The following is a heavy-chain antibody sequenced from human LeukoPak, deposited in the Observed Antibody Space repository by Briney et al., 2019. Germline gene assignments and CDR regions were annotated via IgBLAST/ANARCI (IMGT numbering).Heavy chain of an antibody. Sequence: SQTLSLTCTASGGSNSSGGYYWSCIRPPPGKGLEWIGYIYHSGSTYYNPSLKSRVTISVDRSNNQFSLKLSSVTAADTAVYYCARDRSDSSSSWYYYYYMDVWGKGTTVTVSS. CDR1: GGSNSSGGYY. CDR3: ARDRSDSSSSWYYYYYMDV. CDR2: IYHSGST. J-gene: IGHJ6*03. V-gene: IGHV4-30-2*01. D-gene: IGHD6-6*01.